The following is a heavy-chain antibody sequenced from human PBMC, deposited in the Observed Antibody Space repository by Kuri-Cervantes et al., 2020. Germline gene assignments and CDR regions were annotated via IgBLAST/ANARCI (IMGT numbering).Heavy chain of an antibody. CDR2: ISYDGSNK. V-gene: IGHV3-30*03. J-gene: IGHJ6*02. CDR3: AREDVLRFYGMDV. CDR1: GFTFSSYG. Sequence: GGSLRLSCAASGFTFSSYGMHWVRQAPGKGLEWVAVISYDGSNKYYADSVKGRFTISRDNSKNTLYLQMNSLRAEDTAMYYCAREDVLRFYGMDVWGQGNTVTVSS. D-gene: IGHD3-3*01.